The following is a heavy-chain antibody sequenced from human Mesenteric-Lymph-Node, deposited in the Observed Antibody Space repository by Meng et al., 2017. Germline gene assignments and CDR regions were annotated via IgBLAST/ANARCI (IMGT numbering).Heavy chain of an antibody. Sequence: GESLKISCAASGFFFSDYYMSWIRQAPGKGLEWISYIRSSVSTIYYADSVKGRFTISRDNAKKSLYLQMNSLRAEDTAVYYCAREGPFDAFDIWGQGTMVTVSS. CDR2: IRSSVSTI. CDR3: AREGPFDAFDI. CDR1: GFFFSDYY. J-gene: IGHJ3*02. V-gene: IGHV3-11*01.